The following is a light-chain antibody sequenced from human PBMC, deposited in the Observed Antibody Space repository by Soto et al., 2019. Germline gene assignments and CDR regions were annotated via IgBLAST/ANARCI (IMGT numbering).Light chain of an antibody. J-gene: IGKJ5*01. CDR2: GAS. CDR3: QKYGSSPRIT. Sequence: EMELTQSPGTLSLSPGERATLSCRASQSISSNSLAWYQQKPGQAPRLFIYGASSRATGIPDRFSGSGCGTNFTLTISRLEPEDFALYYCQKYGSSPRITFGQGTRLEIK. CDR1: QSISSNS. V-gene: IGKV3-20*01.